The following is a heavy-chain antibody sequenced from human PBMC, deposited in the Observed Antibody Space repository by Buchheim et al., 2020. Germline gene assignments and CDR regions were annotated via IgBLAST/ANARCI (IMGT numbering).Heavy chain of an antibody. CDR1: GGSFSDYY. V-gene: IGHV4-34*01. CDR3: ARGPTIAAESTFYFDY. CDR2: INHSGST. J-gene: IGHJ4*02. D-gene: IGHD6-13*01. Sequence: QVQLQQWGAGLLKPLETLSLTCAVFGGSFSDYYWSWIRQPPGKGLEWIGDINHSGSTNYSPSLKSRVTISVDTSKNQFSLKLSSMTAADTAVYYCARGPTIAAESTFYFDYWGQGTL.